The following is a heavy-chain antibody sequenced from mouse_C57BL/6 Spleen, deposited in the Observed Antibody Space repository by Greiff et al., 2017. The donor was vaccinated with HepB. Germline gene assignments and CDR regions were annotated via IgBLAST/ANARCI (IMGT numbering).Heavy chain of an antibody. J-gene: IGHJ4*01. CDR2: IDPSDSYT. CDR1: GYTFTSYW. Sequence: QVQLQQPGAELVMPGASAKLSCKASGYTFTSYWMHWVKQRPGQGLEWIGEIDPSDSYTNYNQKFKGKSTLTVDKSSSTAYMQLSSLTSEDAAVYYCARGEPYYAMDYWGQGTSVTVSS. V-gene: IGHV1-69*01. CDR3: ARGEPYYAMDY.